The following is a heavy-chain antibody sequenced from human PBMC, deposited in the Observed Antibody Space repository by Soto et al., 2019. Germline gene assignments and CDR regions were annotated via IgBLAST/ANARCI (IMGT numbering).Heavy chain of an antibody. J-gene: IGHJ4*02. CDR2: ISPSSPYT. V-gene: IGHV3-21*03. CDR1: VFDFTTFS. D-gene: IGHD3-3*01. CDR3: ARRPENFWSGSPEAFQF. Sequence: VGSLRLSCAASVFDFTTFSMNCVRHSPGKGLEWVSFISPSSPYTSYADSVKGRFIISGDNAENSVYLQMNRLRAEDTGVYYCARRPENFWSGSPEAFQFWGPATLVSVS.